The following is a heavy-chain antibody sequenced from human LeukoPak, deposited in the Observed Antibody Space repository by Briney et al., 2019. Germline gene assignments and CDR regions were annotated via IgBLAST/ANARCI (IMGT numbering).Heavy chain of an antibody. V-gene: IGHV4-4*07. J-gene: IGHJ6*03. D-gene: IGHD3-10*01. CDR3: ARDHASYYGSGSRYFYYYYMDV. CDR2: IYNSGST. CDR1: GGSISNYY. Sequence: SETLSLTCTVSGGSISNYYWSWTRQPAGKGLEWIGRIYNSGSTNYNPSLKSRVTMSVDTSKNQFSLKLSSVTAADTAVYYCARDHASYYGSGSRYFYYYYMDVWGKGTTVTISS.